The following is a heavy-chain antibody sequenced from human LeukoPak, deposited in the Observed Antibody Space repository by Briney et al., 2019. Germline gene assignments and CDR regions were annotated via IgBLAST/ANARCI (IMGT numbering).Heavy chain of an antibody. Sequence: SETLSLTCSVSGGSISNNYWSWIRQSPEKGLEWIGYIHSSGSTDYNPSFKSRVVVSVEPSKNQFSLKLYSVTAADTAVYYCARHGLKLVGASTIYFDNWGQGTLVTVSS. CDR2: IHSSGST. CDR3: ARHGLKLVGASTIYFDN. D-gene: IGHD1-26*01. J-gene: IGHJ4*02. CDR1: GGSISNNY. V-gene: IGHV4-59*08.